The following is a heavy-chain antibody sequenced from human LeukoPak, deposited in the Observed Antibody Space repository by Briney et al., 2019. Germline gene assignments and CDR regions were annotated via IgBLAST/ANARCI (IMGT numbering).Heavy chain of an antibody. J-gene: IGHJ3*02. Sequence: TSETLSLTCTVSGGSISSYYWSWIRQPPGKGLEWIGYIYYSGSTNYNPSLKSRVTISVDTSKNQFSLKLSSVTAADTAVYYCARGNYGDYSDPLAFDIWGQGTMVTVSS. CDR2: IYYSGST. CDR1: GGSISSYY. CDR3: ARGNYGDYSDPLAFDI. D-gene: IGHD4-17*01. V-gene: IGHV4-59*08.